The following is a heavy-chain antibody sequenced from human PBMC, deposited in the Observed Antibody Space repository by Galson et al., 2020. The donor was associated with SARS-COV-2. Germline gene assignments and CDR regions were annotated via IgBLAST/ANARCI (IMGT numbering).Heavy chain of an antibody. CDR1: GFSFSDYW. CDR3: VRHSSGDY. J-gene: IGHJ4*02. Sequence: GGSLRLSCAASGFSFSDYWMHWVRQAPGKGLVWVSRINTYENSTNYADSVRGRFTVSRDNAKNMLYLQMTSLRAEDTAVYYCVRHSSGDYGGQGTLVTVSS. CDR2: INTYENST. V-gene: IGHV3-74*01. D-gene: IGHD3-22*01.